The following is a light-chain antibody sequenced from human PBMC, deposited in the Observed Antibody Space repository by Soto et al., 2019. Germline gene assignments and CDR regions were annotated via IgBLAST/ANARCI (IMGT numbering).Light chain of an antibody. CDR3: CSYAGSYSFDV. J-gene: IGLJ1*01. CDR1: SSDVGAYNY. Sequence: QSALTQPRSVSGSPGQSVTISCTGTSSDVGAYNYVSWYQQHPGKAPKLLIYDVTKRPSGVPDRFSSSKSGNTASLTISGLKAEDEADYYCCSYAGSYSFDVFGSGTKVTVL. CDR2: DVT. V-gene: IGLV2-11*01.